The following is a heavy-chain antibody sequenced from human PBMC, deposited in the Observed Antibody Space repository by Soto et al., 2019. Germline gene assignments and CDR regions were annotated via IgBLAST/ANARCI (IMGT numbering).Heavy chain of an antibody. Sequence: ASVKVSCKASGYTFTSYYMHWVRQAPGQGLEWMGIINPSGGSTSYAQKFQGRVTMTRDTSTSTAYMELISLRSEDTAVYYCARDFSIVVVGSGYWGKGTLGTVFS. CDR2: INPSGGST. V-gene: IGHV1-46*01. J-gene: IGHJ4*02. CDR3: ARDFSIVVVGSGY. D-gene: IGHD2-2*01. CDR1: GYTFTSYY.